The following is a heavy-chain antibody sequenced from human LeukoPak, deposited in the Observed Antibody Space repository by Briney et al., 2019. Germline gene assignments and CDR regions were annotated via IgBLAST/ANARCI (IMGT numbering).Heavy chain of an antibody. CDR3: ARELRYFDWLAENHHFDY. D-gene: IGHD3-9*01. CDR1: GYTFTGYY. CDR2: INPNSGGT. V-gene: IGHV1-2*02. J-gene: IGHJ4*02. Sequence: GASVKVSCKASGYTFTGYYMHWVRQAPGQGLEWMGWINPNSGGTNYAQKFQGRVTMTRDTSISTAYMELSRLRSDDTAVYYCARELRYFDWLAENHHFDYWGQGTLVTVSS.